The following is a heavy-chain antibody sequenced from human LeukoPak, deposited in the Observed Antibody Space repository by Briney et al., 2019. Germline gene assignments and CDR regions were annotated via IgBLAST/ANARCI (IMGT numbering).Heavy chain of an antibody. V-gene: IGHV4-39*07. CDR2: IYYSGST. J-gene: IGHJ3*02. CDR3: ARASVAGSHDAFDI. Sequence: SETLSLTCTVSGGSISNSNSYWGWIRQSPGKGLEWIANIYYSGSTYYNPSLKSRVTISVDTSKNQFSLKLSSVTAADTAVYYCARASVAGSHDAFDIWGQGTMVTVSS. CDR1: GGSISNSNSY. D-gene: IGHD6-19*01.